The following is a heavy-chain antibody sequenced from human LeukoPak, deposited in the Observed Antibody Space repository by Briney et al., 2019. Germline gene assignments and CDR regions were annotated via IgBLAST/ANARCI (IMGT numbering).Heavy chain of an antibody. D-gene: IGHD6-19*01. CDR1: GYSISSGYY. Sequence: WETLSLTCTVSGYSISSGYYWGWIRQPPGKGLEWIGSIYHSGSTYYNPSLKSRVTISVDTSKNQFSLKLSSVTAADTAVYYCARGYSSGWYWFDPWGQGTLVTVSS. CDR2: IYHSGST. CDR3: ARGYSSGWYWFDP. V-gene: IGHV4-38-2*02. J-gene: IGHJ5*02.